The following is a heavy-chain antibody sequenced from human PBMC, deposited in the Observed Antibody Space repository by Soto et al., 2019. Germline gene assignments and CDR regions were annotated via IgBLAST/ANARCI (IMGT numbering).Heavy chain of an antibody. J-gene: IGHJ3*02. D-gene: IGHD2-21*02. CDR3: ARQADCGGDCYSPENAFDI. CDR2: IYPGDSDT. V-gene: IGHV5-51*01. Sequence: GESLKISCKGSGYSFTSYWIGWVRQMPRKGLEWMEIIYPGDSDTRYSPSFQGQVTISADKSISTAYLQWSSLKASDTAMYYCARQADCGGDCYSPENAFDIWGQGTMVTVSS. CDR1: GYSFTSYW.